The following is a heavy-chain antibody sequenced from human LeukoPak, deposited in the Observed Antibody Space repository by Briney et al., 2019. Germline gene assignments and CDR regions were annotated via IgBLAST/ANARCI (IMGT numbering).Heavy chain of an antibody. J-gene: IGHJ6*04. V-gene: IGHV4-34*01. CDR3: ARNGLYCSSTSCPNYYYGMDV. Sequence: SSENLSLTCAVYGGSFSGYYWSWIRQRPGKGLEWIGEINRGGSTNYNPSLKSRVTISVDTSKNQFSLKLSSVTAADTAVYYCARNGLYCSSTSCPNYYYGMDVWGKGTTVTVSS. CDR1: GGSFSGYY. D-gene: IGHD2-2*01. CDR2: INRGGST.